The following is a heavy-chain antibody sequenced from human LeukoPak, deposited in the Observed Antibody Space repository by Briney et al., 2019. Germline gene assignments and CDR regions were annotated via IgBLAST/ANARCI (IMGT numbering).Heavy chain of an antibody. CDR1: GGSISSGSYY. CDR2: IYTSGST. J-gene: IGHJ3*02. Sequence: SETLSLTCTVSGGSISSGSYYWSWIRQPAGKGLEWIGRIYTSGSTNYNPSLKSRVTISVDMSKNQFSLKLSSVTAADTAVYYCARVSGGWNAFDIWGQGTMVTVSS. CDR3: ARVSGGWNAFDI. V-gene: IGHV4-61*02. D-gene: IGHD2-15*01.